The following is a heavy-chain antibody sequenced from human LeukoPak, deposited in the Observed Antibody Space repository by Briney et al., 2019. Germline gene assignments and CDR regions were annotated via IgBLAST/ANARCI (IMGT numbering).Heavy chain of an antibody. V-gene: IGHV3-30*18. CDR3: AKDRHYYGSGSFYTYFDY. CDR1: GFTFSSYG. Sequence: GRSLRLSCAASGFTFSSYGMHWVRQAPGKGLEWVAVISYDGSNKYYADSVKGRFTISRDNSKNTLYLQMNSLRAEDTAVYYCAKDRHYYGSGSFYTYFDYWGQGTLVTVSS. CDR2: ISYDGSNK. J-gene: IGHJ4*02. D-gene: IGHD3-10*01.